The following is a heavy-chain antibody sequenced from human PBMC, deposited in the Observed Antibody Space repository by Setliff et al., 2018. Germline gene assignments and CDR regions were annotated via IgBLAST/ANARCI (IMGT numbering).Heavy chain of an antibody. CDR2: IIPIFDTA. D-gene: IGHD3-10*01. V-gene: IGHV1-69*05. Sequence: SVKVSCKASGYIFSDHYMHWVRQAPGQGLEWMGGIIPIFDTANNAQKFQGRVTITTDESTSTAYMELSRLRAEDTAVYLCARGGDVEGWYFDLWGRGTLVTVSS. CDR1: GYIFSDHY. CDR3: ARGGDVEGWYFDL. J-gene: IGHJ2*01.